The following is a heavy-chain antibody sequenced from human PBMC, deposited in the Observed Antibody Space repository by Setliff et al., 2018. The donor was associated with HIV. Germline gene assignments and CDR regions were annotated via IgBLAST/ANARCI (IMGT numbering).Heavy chain of an antibody. CDR3: ARVLLKDTSGYRAYYYYYMDV. CDR1: GDSVSSVNYY. Sequence: SETLSLTCSVSGDSVSSVNYYWSWIRQPPGKGLEWIGYIYYSGSTNYNPSLKSRVTISVDTSKNQFSLKLSSVTAADTAVYYCARVLLKDTSGYRAYYYYYMDVWGKGTTVT. D-gene: IGHD3-22*01. J-gene: IGHJ6*03. CDR2: IYYSGST. V-gene: IGHV4-61*01.